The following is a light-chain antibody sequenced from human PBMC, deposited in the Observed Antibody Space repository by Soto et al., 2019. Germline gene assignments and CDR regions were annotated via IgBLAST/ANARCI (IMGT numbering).Light chain of an antibody. Sequence: QSVLTQPASVSGSPGQSITISCTGTSTDVGANNYVSWYQHHPGRAPKLMIYDVSNRPSGVSSRFSGSKSGNTASLTISGLQAEDEADYYCSSYTSSSLYVFGTGTKVTVL. CDR2: DVS. CDR1: STDVGANNY. CDR3: SSYTSSSLYV. V-gene: IGLV2-14*03. J-gene: IGLJ1*01.